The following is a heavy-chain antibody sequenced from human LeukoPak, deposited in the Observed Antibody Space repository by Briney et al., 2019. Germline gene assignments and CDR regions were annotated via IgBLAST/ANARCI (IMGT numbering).Heavy chain of an antibody. CDR2: IRHDGSTK. V-gene: IGHV3-30*02. D-gene: IGHD5-12*01. Sequence: GGSLRLSCAVSRFTFSSYGMHWVRQAPDKGLEWVAFIRHDGSTKYYTGSVKGRFTISRDNSKDTLYLQMNSLRVEDTAVYYCAREISGYGVFDYWGQGTLVTVSS. CDR3: AREISGYGVFDY. CDR1: RFTFSSYG. J-gene: IGHJ4*02.